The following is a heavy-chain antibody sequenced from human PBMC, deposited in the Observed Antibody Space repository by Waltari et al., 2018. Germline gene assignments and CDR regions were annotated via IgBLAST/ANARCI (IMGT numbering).Heavy chain of an antibody. CDR1: GYSMGRGYD. J-gene: IGHJ6*03. D-gene: IGHD6-19*01. V-gene: IGHV4-38-2*02. CDR3: ARGPSSGWSEYYFYYMEV. CDR2: ISLNGVT. Sequence: QPLLQESGPGLVKPSQTLSLTCSVSGYSMGRGYDWGWMRQPPGKGLEWICRISLNGVTDYPPALGSRVSMSLDTSKNQVFLNVASVAAADTAVYYCARGPSSGWSEYYFYYMEVWGRGTTVTVSS.